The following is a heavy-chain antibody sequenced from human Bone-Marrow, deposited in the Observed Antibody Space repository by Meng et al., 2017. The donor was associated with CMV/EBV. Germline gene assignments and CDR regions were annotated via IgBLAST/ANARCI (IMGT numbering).Heavy chain of an antibody. J-gene: IGHJ4*02. CDR2: ISSSSGVT. Sequence: GESLKISCAASGFPFNSFEMNWIRQTPGKGLEWVSYISSSSGVTHHACAVKGRFTISRDNAKNLLYLQKSSLRAEDTAVYYCARVGATTVGDYWGQGTLVTVSS. CDR1: GFPFNSFE. CDR3: ARVGATTVGDY. V-gene: IGHV3-48*03. D-gene: IGHD1-26*01.